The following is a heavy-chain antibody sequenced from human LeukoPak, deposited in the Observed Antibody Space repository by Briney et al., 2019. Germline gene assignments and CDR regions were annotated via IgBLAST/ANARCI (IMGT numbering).Heavy chain of an antibody. CDR2: IYYSGST. V-gene: IGHV4-59*13. CDR1: GGPISCYY. CDR3: ARGYYKGYYFDY. D-gene: IGHD3-10*01. Sequence: SETLLLTCTVHGGPISCYYWTWIPQPPGKGLERIGYIYYSGSTNYNPSLKSRVTISVDTSKNQFSLKLSSVTAADTAVYYCARGYYKGYYFDYWGQGTLVTVSS. J-gene: IGHJ4*02.